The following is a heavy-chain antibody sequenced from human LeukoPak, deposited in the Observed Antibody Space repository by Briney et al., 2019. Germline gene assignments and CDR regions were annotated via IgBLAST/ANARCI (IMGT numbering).Heavy chain of an antibody. J-gene: IGHJ4*02. Sequence: GGSLRLSCAASGFTFSSYWMSWVRQAPGKGLEWLANIKEDGSEKNYVDSVKGRFTISRDNAKNSLYLQMNSLRAEDTAVYYCARGGGRHVEYWGQGNLVTVSS. D-gene: IGHD2/OR15-2a*01. V-gene: IGHV3-7*05. CDR2: IKEDGSEK. CDR3: ARGGGRHVEY. CDR1: GFTFSSYW.